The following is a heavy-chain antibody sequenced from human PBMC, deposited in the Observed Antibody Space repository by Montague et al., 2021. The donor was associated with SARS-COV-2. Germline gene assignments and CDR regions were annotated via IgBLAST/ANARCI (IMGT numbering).Heavy chain of an antibody. CDR2: NNFKGIT. CDR1: GGSFIPYA. V-gene: IGHV4-34*01. D-gene: IGHD4/OR15-4a*01. J-gene: IGHJ6*02. Sequence: SETLSLTCGVSGGSFIPYAWTWMRQPPGKGLEWIGENNFKGITNYTPSLKSRVTISGDTSKRQFSLILKNVTAADTAVYYCARDHMTILFMVYYYGMDVWGQGTTVTVSS. CDR3: ARDHMTILFMVYYYGMDV.